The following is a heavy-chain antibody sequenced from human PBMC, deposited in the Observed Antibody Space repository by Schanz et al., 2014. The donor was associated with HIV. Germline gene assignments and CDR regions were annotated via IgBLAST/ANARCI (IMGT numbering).Heavy chain of an antibody. CDR2: ISGYIGNT. Sequence: QVHLVQSGAEVKKPGASVTVSCKASGYTFSNYGINWVRQAPGQGLEWMGWISGYIGNTNYAQNLQDRVTMTTDTLTSTVYMELRSLRSDDTAMYYCARGLKDSSSSEAFHIWGQGTMVTVSS. CDR3: ARGLKDSSSSEAFHI. CDR1: GYTFSNYG. D-gene: IGHD6-6*01. J-gene: IGHJ3*02. V-gene: IGHV1-18*01.